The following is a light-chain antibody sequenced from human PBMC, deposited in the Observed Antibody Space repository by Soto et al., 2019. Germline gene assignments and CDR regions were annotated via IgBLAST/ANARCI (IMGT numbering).Light chain of an antibody. CDR1: QSVLYIPTNKNY. CDR2: WAS. V-gene: IGKV4-1*01. Sequence: DILMTQSPDSLAVSLGERATINCKSSQSVLYIPTNKNYLAWYQQKPGQPPKLLIYWASTRELGVPDRFSGSGSGTEVTLTISSLQAEDVAIYYCQQYFTTPRLGFGGGTKVEIK. CDR3: QQYFTTPRLG. J-gene: IGKJ4*01.